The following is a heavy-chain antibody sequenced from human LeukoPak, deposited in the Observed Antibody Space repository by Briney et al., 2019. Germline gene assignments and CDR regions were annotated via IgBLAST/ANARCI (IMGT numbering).Heavy chain of an antibody. J-gene: IGHJ4*02. CDR3: ARLWNSGYIIYFDS. CDR2: INPNSGGT. D-gene: IGHD5-12*01. V-gene: IGHV1-2*02. Sequence: ASVKVSCKTSGYTFTGYYIHWVRQAPGQGLEWLGWINPNSGGTNFPQKFRGRVTMTRDTSISTAYMELSRLTSDDTAVYYCARLWNSGYIIYFDSWGQGALVTVSS. CDR1: GYTFTGYY.